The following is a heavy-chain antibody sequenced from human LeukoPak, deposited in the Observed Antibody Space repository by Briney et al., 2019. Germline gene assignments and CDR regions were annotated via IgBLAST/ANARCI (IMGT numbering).Heavy chain of an antibody. CDR3: ATLWDCSGGSCYPYNWFDP. CDR1: GGSFSGYY. V-gene: IGHV4-34*01. CDR2: INHSGST. Sequence: SETLSLTCAVHGGSFSGYYWSWIRQPPGKGLEWIGEINHSGSTNYNASLKSGVTISVDTSKSQFSLKLSSVTAADTAVYYCATLWDCSGGSCYPYNWFDPWGQGTLVTVS. J-gene: IGHJ5*02. D-gene: IGHD2-15*01.